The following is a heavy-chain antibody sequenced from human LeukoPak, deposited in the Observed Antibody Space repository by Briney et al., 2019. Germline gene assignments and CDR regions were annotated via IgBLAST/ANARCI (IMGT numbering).Heavy chain of an antibody. CDR2: IDPSDSYT. D-gene: IGHD2-15*01. Sequence: GESLKISCKGSGYSFTSYWISWVRQMPGKGLEWMGRIDPSDSYTNYSPSFQGHVTISADKSISTAYLQWSSLKASDTAMYYCARHHCCGGSCYSAVGFDPWGQGTLVTVSS. CDR1: GYSFTSYW. V-gene: IGHV5-10-1*01. J-gene: IGHJ5*02. CDR3: ARHHCCGGSCYSAVGFDP.